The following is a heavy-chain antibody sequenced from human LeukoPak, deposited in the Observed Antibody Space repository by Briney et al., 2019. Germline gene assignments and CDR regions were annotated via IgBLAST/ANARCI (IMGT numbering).Heavy chain of an antibody. Sequence: GGSLKLSCAASGFTFSDSAMHWVRQASGKGLEWVGRIRSRVNSYATTYAASVKGRFTISRDDSKNTAYLEMNSLKTEDTAVYFCTRRGTASAPDDYWGQGALVNVSS. V-gene: IGHV3-73*01. CDR1: GFTFSDSA. CDR3: TRRGTASAPDDY. J-gene: IGHJ4*02. CDR2: IRSRVNSYAT. D-gene: IGHD6-13*01.